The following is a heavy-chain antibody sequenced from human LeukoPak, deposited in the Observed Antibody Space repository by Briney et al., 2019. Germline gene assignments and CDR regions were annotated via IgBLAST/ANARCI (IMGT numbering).Heavy chain of an antibody. J-gene: IGHJ6*03. Sequence: GASVKVSCKASGYTFTSCDINWVRQATEQGLEWMGWMNPNSGNTGYAQKFQGRVTITRNTSISTAYMELSSLRSEDTAVYYCARTYYDFWTGHYYYYYMDVWGKGTTVSVSS. D-gene: IGHD3-3*01. V-gene: IGHV1-8*03. CDR1: GYTFTSCD. CDR2: MNPNSGNT. CDR3: ARTYYDFWTGHYYYYYMDV.